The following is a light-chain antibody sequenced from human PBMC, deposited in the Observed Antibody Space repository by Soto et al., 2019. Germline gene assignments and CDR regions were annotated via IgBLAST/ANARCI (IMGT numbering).Light chain of an antibody. CDR3: QSYDSTYVV. CDR2: ADN. Sequence: NFMLIQPHSVSESPGKTVTISCAGSSGNFGSSYVQWLQQRPGSAPATLSFADNQRPAGVPDRFSGSIDRSSNSASLTISGLKPEDEADYFCQSYDSTYVVFGGGTKLTVL. CDR1: SGNFGSSY. J-gene: IGLJ2*01. V-gene: IGLV6-57*02.